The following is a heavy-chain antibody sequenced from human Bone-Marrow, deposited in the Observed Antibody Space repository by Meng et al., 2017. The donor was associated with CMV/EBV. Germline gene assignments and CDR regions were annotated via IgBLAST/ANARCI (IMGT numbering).Heavy chain of an antibody. J-gene: IGHJ6*02. CDR2: IKTDGSER. D-gene: IGHD4-17*01. Sequence: GGSLRLSCVGSGFTFSNYWMSWIRQAPGKGLEWVAHIKTDGSERFHVDSVEGRFTISRDNSKNTLYLQMNSLRAEDTAVYYCARDGTTSRWDYYYGMDVWGQGTTVTVSS. V-gene: IGHV3-7*01. CDR3: ARDGTTSRWDYYYGMDV. CDR1: GFTFSNYW.